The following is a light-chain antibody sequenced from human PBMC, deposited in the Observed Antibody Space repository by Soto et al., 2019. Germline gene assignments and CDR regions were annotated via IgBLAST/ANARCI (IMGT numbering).Light chain of an antibody. J-gene: IGKJ1*01. CDR1: QGISTY. Sequence: IQVAQCTSSVSASVGDRVTTTCRASQGISTYLAWYQQKPGKAPKLLIYAASSLQSGVPSRFSGSGSGTDFTLTISRLQPEDFATYYGMQDYNYPSSFGQGTKV. CDR3: MQDYNYPSS. CDR2: AAS. V-gene: IGKV1-6*01.